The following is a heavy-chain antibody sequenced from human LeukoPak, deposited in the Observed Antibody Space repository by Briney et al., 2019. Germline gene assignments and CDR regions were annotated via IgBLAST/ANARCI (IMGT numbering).Heavy chain of an antibody. CDR1: GYSFTSYW. D-gene: IGHD6-13*01. CDR3: ARPLVGTGYSSSWYLAY. J-gene: IGHJ4*02. CDR2: IYPGDSDT. Sequence: PGESLKISCKGSGYSFTSYWIAWVRQMPGKGLEWMGIIYPGDSDTRYSPSFQGQVTISADKSISTAYLQWTSLKASDTAMYYCARPLVGTGYSSSWYLAYWGQGTQVTVSS. V-gene: IGHV5-51*01.